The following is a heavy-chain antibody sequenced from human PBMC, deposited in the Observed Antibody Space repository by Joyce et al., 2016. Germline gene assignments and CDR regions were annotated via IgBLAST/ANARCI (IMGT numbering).Heavy chain of an antibody. V-gene: IGHV3-48*01. Sequence: EVQLVESGGGLVQPGGSLRLSCAASGFTFNTYSRNWVRQAPGKGLELVSYISRSSNTIYYVDSVKGRFTISRDNAKNSLYLQMNSLRAEDTAVYFCARATSYYFYYYMDVWGKGTTVTVSS. CDR2: ISRSSNTI. CDR3: ARATSYYFYYYMDV. CDR1: GFTFNTYS. J-gene: IGHJ6*03.